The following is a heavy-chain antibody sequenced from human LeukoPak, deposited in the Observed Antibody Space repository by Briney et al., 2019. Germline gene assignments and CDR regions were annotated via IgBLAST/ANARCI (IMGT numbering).Heavy chain of an antibody. CDR3: AKARYDGEVMIAATDY. CDR2: ISYDGSNK. J-gene: IGHJ4*02. D-gene: IGHD2-15*01. V-gene: IGHV3-30*18. CDR1: GFTFSSYG. Sequence: QPGRSLRLSCAASGFTFSSYGMHWVRQAPGKGLEWVAFISYDGSNKYYADSVKGRFTISRDNSKNTLCLQMNNLRADDTAVYYCAKARYDGEVMIAATDYWGQGTLVTVSS.